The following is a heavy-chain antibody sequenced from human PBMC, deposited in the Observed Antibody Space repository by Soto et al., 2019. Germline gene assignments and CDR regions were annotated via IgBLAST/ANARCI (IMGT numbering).Heavy chain of an antibody. V-gene: IGHV3-30-3*01. Sequence: GGSLRLSCAASGFTFSSYAMHWVRQAPGKGLEWVAVISYDGSNKYYADSVKGRFTISRDNSKNTLYLQMNSLRAEDTAVYYCAREPEWLAESYWGQGTLVTVSS. CDR3: AREPEWLAESY. J-gene: IGHJ4*02. CDR1: GFTFSSYA. CDR2: ISYDGSNK. D-gene: IGHD6-19*01.